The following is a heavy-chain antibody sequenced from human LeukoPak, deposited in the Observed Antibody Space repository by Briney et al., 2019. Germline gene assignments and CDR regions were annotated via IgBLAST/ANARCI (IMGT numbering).Heavy chain of an antibody. CDR3: ARQPDSSGYSWFDR. V-gene: IGHV5-51*01. Sequence: GASLKISCKGSGCGFTSYWIGWVRQMPGKGLEGMGIIYPGDSDTRYSPSFHGQVTISADKSISTAYLQWSSLKASATAMYYCARQPDSSGYSWFDRWGQGTLVTVSS. CDR1: GCGFTSYW. CDR2: IYPGDSDT. J-gene: IGHJ5*02. D-gene: IGHD3-22*01.